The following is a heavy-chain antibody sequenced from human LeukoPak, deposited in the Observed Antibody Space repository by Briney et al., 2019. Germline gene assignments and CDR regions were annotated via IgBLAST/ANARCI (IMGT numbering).Heavy chain of an antibody. CDR2: ISAYNGNT. V-gene: IGHV1-18*01. CDR1: GYTFTSYG. J-gene: IGHJ6*02. Sequence: ASVKVSCKASGYTFTSYGISWVRQAPGQGLEWMGWISAYNGNTNYAQKLQGRVTMTTDTSTSTAYMELRSLRSDDTAVYYCARGGSGWGYFDWLLYRYGMDDWGQGTTVTVSS. CDR3: ARGGSGWGYFDWLLYRYGMDD. D-gene: IGHD3-9*01.